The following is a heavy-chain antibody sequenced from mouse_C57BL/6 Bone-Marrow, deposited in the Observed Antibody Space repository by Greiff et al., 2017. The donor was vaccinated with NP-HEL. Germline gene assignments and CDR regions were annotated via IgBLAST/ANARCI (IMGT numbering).Heavy chain of an antibody. Sequence: EVQLQESGPGLVKPSQSLSLTCSVTGYSITSGYYWNWIRQFPGNKLEWMGYISYDGSNNYNPSLKNRISITRDTSKNQFFLKLNSVTTEDTATYYCARIYYYGSSQYYFDYWGQGTTLTVSS. D-gene: IGHD1-1*01. V-gene: IGHV3-6*01. J-gene: IGHJ2*01. CDR2: ISYDGSN. CDR1: GYSITSGYY. CDR3: ARIYYYGSSQYYFDY.